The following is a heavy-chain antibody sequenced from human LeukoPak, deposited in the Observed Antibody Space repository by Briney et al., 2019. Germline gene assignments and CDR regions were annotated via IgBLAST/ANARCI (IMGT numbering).Heavy chain of an antibody. J-gene: IGHJ4*02. CDR1: GFNFSHYG. D-gene: IGHD2-15*01. Sequence: GGSLRLSCEASGFNFSHYGMSWVRQAPGKGLEWVSAMSSSDDGRYYAASVRGRFTISRDTSRSTLYLQMNSLRAEDAAVYYCAKAPVTSCRGAFCYPFDYWGQGTLVTVSS. CDR3: AKAPVTSCRGAFCYPFDY. CDR2: MSSSDDGR. V-gene: IGHV3-23*01.